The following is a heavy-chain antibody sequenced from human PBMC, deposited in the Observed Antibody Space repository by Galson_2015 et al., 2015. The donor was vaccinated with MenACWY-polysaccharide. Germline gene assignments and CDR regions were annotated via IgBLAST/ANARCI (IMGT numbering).Heavy chain of an antibody. Sequence: SLRLSCAASGFTFSNYAMTWVRQAPGKGLEWVSTISDSGGRTQYADSVKGRFTISRDNSKNTLYLQMNSLRAEDTAVYFCAKDRPLRGLSVFYYGMDVWGRGTTVVVSS. D-gene: IGHD3-10*01. CDR2: ISDSGGRT. J-gene: IGHJ6*02. V-gene: IGHV3-23*01. CDR1: GFTFSNYA. CDR3: AKDRPLRGLSVFYYGMDV.